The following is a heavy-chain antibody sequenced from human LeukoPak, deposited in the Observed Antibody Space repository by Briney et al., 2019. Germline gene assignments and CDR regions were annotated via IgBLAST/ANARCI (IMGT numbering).Heavy chain of an antibody. J-gene: IGHJ4*02. CDR1: GFTFSSYS. CDR2: ISSSSSYI. CDR3: ARVEMATISDY. Sequence: PGGSLRLSCAASGFTFSSYSNKWGRQAPGKGLEWVSSISSSSSYIYYADSVKGRFTISRDNAKNSLYLQRNSLRAEDTAVYYCARVEMATISDYWGQGTLVTVSS. V-gene: IGHV3-21*01. D-gene: IGHD5-24*01.